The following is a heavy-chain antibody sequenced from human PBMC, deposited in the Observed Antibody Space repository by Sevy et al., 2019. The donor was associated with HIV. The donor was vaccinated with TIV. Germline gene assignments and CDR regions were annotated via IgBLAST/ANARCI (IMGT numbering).Heavy chain of an antibody. CDR1: GFTFDDYA. D-gene: IGHD3-22*01. CDR3: AKLPDYYDSSGLKGYAFDI. V-gene: IGHV3-9*01. CDR2: ISWNSGSI. J-gene: IGHJ3*02. Sequence: GGSLRLSCAASGFTFDDYAMHWVRQAPGKGLEWVSGISWNSGSIGYAHSVKGRFTISRDNAKNSLYLQMNSLRAEDTALYYCAKLPDYYDSSGLKGYAFDIWGQGTMVTVSS.